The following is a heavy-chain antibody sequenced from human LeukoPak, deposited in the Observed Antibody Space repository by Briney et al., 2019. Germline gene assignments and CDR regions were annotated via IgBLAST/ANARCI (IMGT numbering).Heavy chain of an antibody. CDR1: GFTFSSYW. CDR3: TTIGGTYTAMVSHFDY. J-gene: IGHJ4*02. CDR2: IKQDGSEK. D-gene: IGHD5-18*01. V-gene: IGHV3-7*03. Sequence: GGSLRLSCAASGFTFSSYWMSWVRQAPGKGLEWVANIKQDGSEKYYVDSVKGRFTISRDNAKNSLYLQMNSLKTEDTAVYYCTTIGGTYTAMVSHFDYWGQGTLVTVSS.